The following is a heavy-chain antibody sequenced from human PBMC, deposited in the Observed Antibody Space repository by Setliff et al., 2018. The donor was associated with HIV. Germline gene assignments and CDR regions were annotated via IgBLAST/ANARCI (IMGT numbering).Heavy chain of an antibody. Sequence: PGESLRLSCAASGFTFSGFWMTWVRQAPGEGLEWVANINEDGSEKYYVDSVKGRFTISRDNSQNSLYLQINSLSAEDTAVYYCARILSTTPPKYWGQGSLVTVSS. CDR3: ARILSTTPPKY. V-gene: IGHV3-7*01. J-gene: IGHJ4*02. CDR1: GFTFSGFW. D-gene: IGHD5-12*01. CDR2: INEDGSEK.